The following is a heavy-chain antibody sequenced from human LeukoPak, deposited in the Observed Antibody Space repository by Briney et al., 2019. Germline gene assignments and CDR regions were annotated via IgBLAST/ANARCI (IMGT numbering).Heavy chain of an antibody. CDR1: GFTFSSYG. V-gene: IGHV3-33*01. J-gene: IGHJ4*02. CDR3: ARDSSSWYYFDY. CDR2: IWYDGSNK. Sequence: PGRSLRLSCAASGFTFSSYGMHWVRQAPGKGLEGVAVIWYDGSNKYYADSVKVRFTISRDNSKNTLYLQMNSLRAEDTAVYYCARDSSSWYYFDYWGQGTLVTVSS. D-gene: IGHD6-13*01.